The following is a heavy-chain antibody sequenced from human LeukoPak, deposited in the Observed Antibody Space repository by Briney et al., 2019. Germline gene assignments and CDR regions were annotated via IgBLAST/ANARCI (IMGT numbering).Heavy chain of an antibody. Sequence: GASVKVSCKASGYTFTGYYMHWVRQAPGQGLEWMGWINPNSGGTNYAQKFQGRVTMTRDTSISTAYMELRSLRSDDTAVYYCARLRWDDDILTGPSDYWGQGTLVTVSS. V-gene: IGHV1-2*02. CDR1: GYTFTGYY. J-gene: IGHJ4*02. CDR2: INPNSGGT. CDR3: ARLRWDDDILTGPSDY. D-gene: IGHD3-9*01.